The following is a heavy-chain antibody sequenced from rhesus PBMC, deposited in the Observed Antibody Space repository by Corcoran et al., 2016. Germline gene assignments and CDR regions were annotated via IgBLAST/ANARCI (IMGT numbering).Heavy chain of an antibody. D-gene: IGHD3S6*01. V-gene: IGHV2-95*01. J-gene: IGHJ5-1*01. CDR1: GFSISTTGTG. CDR3: ARVLYEDAYGYYYAPYNRFDV. CDR2: IYWNDSK. Sequence: QVTLKESGPALVKPTQTLTLTCTFSGFSISTTGTGVGWIRQPPGKALEWLASIYWNDSKYYRTSLKSRPTLTKDTTKNQVVLTVTNMDPVDTATYSFARVLYEDAYGYYYAPYNRFDVWGAGVLVTVSS.